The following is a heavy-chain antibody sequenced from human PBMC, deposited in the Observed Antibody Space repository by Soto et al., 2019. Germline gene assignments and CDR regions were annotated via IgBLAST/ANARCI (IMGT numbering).Heavy chain of an antibody. CDR2: IYPDDSDT. J-gene: IGHJ4*02. Sequence: LKISCKGSGYTFPSYWIGWVRQMPGKGLEWMGIIYPDDSDTRYSPSFQGQVTISADKSINTAYLQWSRLKASDTAIYYCARRVTTVTPPDYWGQGTLVTVSS. V-gene: IGHV5-51*01. D-gene: IGHD4-17*01. CDR1: GYTFPSYW. CDR3: ARRVTTVTPPDY.